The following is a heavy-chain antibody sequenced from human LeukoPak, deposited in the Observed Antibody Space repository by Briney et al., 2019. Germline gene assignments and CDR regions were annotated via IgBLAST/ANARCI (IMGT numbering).Heavy chain of an antibody. CDR2: ISFDGADK. CDR1: GFTFSSFG. J-gene: IGHJ4*02. Sequence: PGGSLRLSCAASGFTFSSFGMHWVRQAPDKGLEWVSLISFDGADKYYTDSVKGRFTISRDNSKSTLYLQMNSLTTEDTAVYYCATDRGGGWYGGLDYWGQGTLVTVSS. D-gene: IGHD6-19*01. V-gene: IGHV3-30*03. CDR3: ATDRGGGWYGGLDY.